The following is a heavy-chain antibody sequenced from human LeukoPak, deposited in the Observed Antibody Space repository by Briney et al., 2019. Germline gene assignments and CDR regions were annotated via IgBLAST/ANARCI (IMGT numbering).Heavy chain of an antibody. CDR2: ISSSSSYI. CDR1: GFTFSSYS. CDR3: ARLSDYDFRSGPYPYYYYYYGMDV. D-gene: IGHD3-3*01. V-gene: IGHV3-21*01. Sequence: GGSLRLSCAASGFTFSSYSMNWVRQAPGKGLEWVSSISSSSSYIYYADSVKGRFTISRDNAKNSLYLQMNSLRAEDTAVYYCARLSDYDFRSGPYPYYYYYYGMDVWGQGTTVTVSS. J-gene: IGHJ6*02.